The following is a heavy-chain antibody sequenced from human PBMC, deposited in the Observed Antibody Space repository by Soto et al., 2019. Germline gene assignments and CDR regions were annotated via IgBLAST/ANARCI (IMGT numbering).Heavy chain of an antibody. J-gene: IGHJ3*02. D-gene: IGHD1-7*01. CDR1: GFTFSSYS. Sequence: EVQLVESGGGLVQPGGSLRLSCAASGFTFSSYSMNWVRQAPGKGLEWVSCISSSSSSIYYADSVKGRFTISRDNAKNSLYLQMNSLRAEDTAVYYCARITGTTWGRAFDIWGQGTMVTVSS. CDR2: ISSSSSSI. CDR3: ARITGTTWGRAFDI. V-gene: IGHV3-48*01.